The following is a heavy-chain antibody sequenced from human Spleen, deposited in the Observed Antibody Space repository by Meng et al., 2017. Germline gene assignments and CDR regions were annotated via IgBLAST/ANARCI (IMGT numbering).Heavy chain of an antibody. V-gene: IGHV4-34*01. Sequence: GQLEESGPGLVKPSETRSLTCVVSGGSFSDYYWSWIRQPPGKGLEWIGEINHSGSTNYNPSLESRATISVDTSQNNLSLKLSSVTAADSAVYYCARGPTTMAHDFDYWGQGTLVTVSS. CDR3: ARGPTTMAHDFDY. CDR2: INHSGST. D-gene: IGHD4-11*01. J-gene: IGHJ4*02. CDR1: GGSFSDYY.